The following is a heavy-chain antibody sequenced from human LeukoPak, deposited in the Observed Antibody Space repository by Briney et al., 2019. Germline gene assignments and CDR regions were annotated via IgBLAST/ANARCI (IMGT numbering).Heavy chain of an antibody. D-gene: IGHD1-26*01. CDR1: EFTFSSYW. V-gene: IGHV3-74*01. J-gene: IGHJ4*02. CDR2: VNNDGSDR. CDR3: ARSGSGSYYDY. Sequence: GGSLRLSCAASEFTFSSYWMHWVRQAPGKGLVWVSRVNNDGSDRIYADSVKGRFTISRDNAKNTVYLQMNSLRAEDTAVYYCARSGSGSYYDYWGQGTLVTVSS.